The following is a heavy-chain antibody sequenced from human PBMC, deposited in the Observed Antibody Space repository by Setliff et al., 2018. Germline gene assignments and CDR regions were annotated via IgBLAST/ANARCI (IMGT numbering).Heavy chain of an antibody. D-gene: IGHD3-10*01. CDR3: ARGVWFGELLQAFDI. Sequence: NPSETLSLTCTVSGGPISSGDYYWSWIRQPPGKGLEWIGYIYYSGSTYYNPSLKSRVTISVDTSKNQFSLKLSSVTAADTAVYYCARGVWFGELLQAFDIWGQGTMVTVSS. V-gene: IGHV4-30-4*08. CDR2: IYYSGST. CDR1: GGPISSGDYY. J-gene: IGHJ3*02.